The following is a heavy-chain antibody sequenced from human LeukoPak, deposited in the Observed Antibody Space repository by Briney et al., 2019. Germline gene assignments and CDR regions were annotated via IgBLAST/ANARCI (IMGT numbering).Heavy chain of an antibody. D-gene: IGHD3-10*01. V-gene: IGHV1-24*01. Sequence: ASVKVSCKVSGYTLTELSVHWVRQAPGKGLEWMGGFDPEDGETIYAQKFQGRVTMTEDTSTDTAYMELSSLRSEDTAVYYCATRTEGMSWFDPWGQGTLVTVSS. CDR1: GYTLTELS. CDR3: ATRTEGMSWFDP. J-gene: IGHJ5*02. CDR2: FDPEDGET.